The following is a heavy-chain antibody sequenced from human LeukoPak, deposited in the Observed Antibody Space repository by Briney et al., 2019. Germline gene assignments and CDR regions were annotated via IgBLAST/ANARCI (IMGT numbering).Heavy chain of an antibody. CDR3: ARGSSSWFGWFDP. D-gene: IGHD6-13*01. CDR2: INPNSGGT. CDR1: GYTFTGYY. Sequence: ASVKVSCKASGYTFTGYYMIWVRQAPGKGLEWMGWINPNSGGTNYAQKFQGRVTMTRDTSISTAYMELSRLRSDDTAVYYCARGSSSWFGWFDPWGQGTLVTVSS. J-gene: IGHJ5*02. V-gene: IGHV1-2*02.